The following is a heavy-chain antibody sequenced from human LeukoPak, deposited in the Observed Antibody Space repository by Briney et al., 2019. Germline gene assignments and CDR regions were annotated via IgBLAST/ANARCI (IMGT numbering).Heavy chain of an antibody. CDR2: INHSGST. J-gene: IGHJ6*03. V-gene: IGHV4-34*01. Sequence: SETLSLTCAVSGGSFSGHYWNWIRQPPGKGLEWIGEINHSGSTNYNPSLKSRVAISVDTSKNQFSLKLSSVTAADTAVYYCARGVAVRPGLGYYYYYYMDVWGKGTTVTVSS. CDR1: GGSFSGHY. D-gene: IGHD6-6*01. CDR3: ARGVAVRPGLGYYYYYYMDV.